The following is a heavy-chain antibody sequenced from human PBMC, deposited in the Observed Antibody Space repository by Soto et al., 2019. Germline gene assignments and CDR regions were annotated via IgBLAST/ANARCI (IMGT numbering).Heavy chain of an antibody. D-gene: IGHD1-7*01. J-gene: IGHJ6*03. CDR3: ARITGTTLWYYYMDV. Sequence: SETLSLTCTVSGGSISSSSYYWGWIRQPPGKGLEWIGSIYYSGSTYYNPSLKSRVTISVDTSKNQFSLKLSSVTAADTAVYYCARITGTTLWYYYMDVWGKGTTVTVSS. V-gene: IGHV4-39*01. CDR1: GGSISSSSYY. CDR2: IYYSGST.